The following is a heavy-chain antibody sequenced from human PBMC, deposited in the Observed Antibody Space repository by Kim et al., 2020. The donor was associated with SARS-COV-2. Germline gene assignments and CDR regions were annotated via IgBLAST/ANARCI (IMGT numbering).Heavy chain of an antibody. CDR3: ARVQQSVYFDY. J-gene: IGHJ4*02. V-gene: IGHV4-30-2*04. D-gene: IGHD6-13*01. Sequence: TSYNPSLKSRITISVDTSKNQFSLKLSSVTAADTAVYYCARVQQSVYFDYWGQGTLVTVSS. CDR2: T.